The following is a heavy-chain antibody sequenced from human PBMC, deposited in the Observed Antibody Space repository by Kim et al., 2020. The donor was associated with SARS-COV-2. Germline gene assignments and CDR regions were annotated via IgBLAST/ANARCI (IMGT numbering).Heavy chain of an antibody. Sequence: SETLSLTCTVFGGSISSYYWSWIRQPPGKGLEWIGYIYYSGSTNYNPSLKSRVTISVDTSKNQFSLKLSSVTTADTAVYYCARVADYGGYHFDYWGQGTLVTVSS. CDR3: ARVADYGGYHFDY. CDR2: IYYSGST. CDR1: GGSISSYY. V-gene: IGHV4-59*01. J-gene: IGHJ4*02. D-gene: IGHD5-12*01.